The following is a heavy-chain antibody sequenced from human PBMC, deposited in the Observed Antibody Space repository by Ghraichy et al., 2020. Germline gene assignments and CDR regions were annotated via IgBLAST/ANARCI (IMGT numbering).Heavy chain of an antibody. CDR1: GFTFSSYS. V-gene: IGHV3-21*01. Sequence: GGSLRLSCAASGFTFSSYSMNWVRQAPGKGLEWVSSISSSSSYIYYADSVKGRFTISRDNAKNSLYLQMNSLRAEDTAVYYCARDRSGSYYPLPYYYYYMDVWGKGTTVTVSS. D-gene: IGHD3-10*01. CDR2: ISSSSSYI. CDR3: ARDRSGSYYPLPYYYYYMDV. J-gene: IGHJ6*03.